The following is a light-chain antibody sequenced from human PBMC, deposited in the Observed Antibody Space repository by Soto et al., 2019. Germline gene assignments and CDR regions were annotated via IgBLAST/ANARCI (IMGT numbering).Light chain of an antibody. CDR3: QVWDITTDHYV. CDR2: YDS. J-gene: IGLJ1*01. V-gene: IGLV3-21*04. Sequence: SYELTQPPSVSVAPEKTARLTCRGANIGSKRVHWYRQKPGQAPVLVIYYDSDRPSGIPERFSGSNSGNTATLTINRVEAGDEADYYCQVWDITTDHYVFGTGTKLTV. CDR1: NIGSKR.